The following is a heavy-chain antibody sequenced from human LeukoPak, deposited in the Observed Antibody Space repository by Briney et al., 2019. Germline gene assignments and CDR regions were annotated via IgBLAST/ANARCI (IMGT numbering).Heavy chain of an antibody. J-gene: IGHJ4*02. D-gene: IGHD5-24*01. CDR1: GFTFSSYG. Sequence: GRSLRLSCAASGFTFSSYGLHWVRQAPGKGLEWVTIISNDGSEKYYADSVKGRFTVSRDKSKNTLYLQMNSLRVEDTAVYYCARDYDGYTPDYWGQGTLVTVSS. V-gene: IGHV3-33*01. CDR2: ISNDGSEK. CDR3: ARDYDGYTPDY.